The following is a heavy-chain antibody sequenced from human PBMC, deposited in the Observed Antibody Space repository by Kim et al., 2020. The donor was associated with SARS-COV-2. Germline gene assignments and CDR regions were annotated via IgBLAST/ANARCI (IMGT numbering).Heavy chain of an antibody. J-gene: IGHJ4*02. V-gene: IGHV3-7*01. CDR3: STGGLDY. CDR1: ADSTVVRG. Sequence: GGSLRLSCEDSADSTVVRGWVHWVRQAPGKGLEWVATMNDDGSGKYHVGSVKGRFTISRDSTKKSLYLQMNSLRVEDTAVYYCSTGGLDYWGQGTLVSVSS. CDR2: MNDDGSGK.